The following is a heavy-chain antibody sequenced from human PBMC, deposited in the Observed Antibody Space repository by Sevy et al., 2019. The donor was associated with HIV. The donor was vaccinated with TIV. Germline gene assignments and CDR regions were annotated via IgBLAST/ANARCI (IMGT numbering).Heavy chain of an antibody. Sequence: ASVKVSCKVSGYTLTQLSMHWLRQAPGKGLEWMGSFDPEDGETLYAQKFQGRVTMTEDTSTDTAYMELSSLRSEDMAIYYCATTKDYYESSGSPFDYWGQGTLVTVSS. CDR3: ATTKDYYESSGSPFDY. V-gene: IGHV1-24*01. CDR1: GYTLTQLS. D-gene: IGHD3-22*01. J-gene: IGHJ4*02. CDR2: FDPEDGET.